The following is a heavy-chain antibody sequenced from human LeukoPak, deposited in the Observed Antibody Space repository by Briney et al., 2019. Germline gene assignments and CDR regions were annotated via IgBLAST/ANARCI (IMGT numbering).Heavy chain of an antibody. D-gene: IGHD4/OR15-4a*01. CDR3: ARTRTIPDAFDI. Sequence: PSETLSLTCTVSGGSISSYYWSWIRQPPGKGLEWIGYIYYSGSTNYNPSLKSRVTISVDTSKNQFFLKLSSVTAADTAVYYCARTRTIPDAFDIWGQGTMVTVSS. CDR1: GGSISSYY. CDR2: IYYSGST. J-gene: IGHJ3*02. V-gene: IGHV4-59*08.